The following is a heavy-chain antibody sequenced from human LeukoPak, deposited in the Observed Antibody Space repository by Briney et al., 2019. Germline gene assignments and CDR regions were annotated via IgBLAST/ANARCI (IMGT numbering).Heavy chain of an antibody. V-gene: IGHV1-18*01. D-gene: IGHD5-18*01. J-gene: IGHJ4*02. CDR1: GYTFTSYD. Sequence: GASVKVSCKASGYTFTSYDINWVRQAPGQGLEWMGWISAYTGNTNYAQKLQGRVTMTTDTSTSTAYMEPRNLRSDDTAVYYCAIGYSYDTAFDYWGQGTLVTVSS. CDR3: AIGYSYDTAFDY. CDR2: ISAYTGNT.